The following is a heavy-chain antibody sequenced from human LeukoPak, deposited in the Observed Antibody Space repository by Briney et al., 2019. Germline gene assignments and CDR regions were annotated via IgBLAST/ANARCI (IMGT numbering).Heavy chain of an antibody. D-gene: IGHD6-19*01. CDR1: GGSISSGGYS. Sequence: SETLSLTCAVSGGSISSGGYSWSWIRQPPGKGLEWIGYTYHSGSTYYNPSLKSRVTISVDRSKNQFSLKLSSVTAADTAVYYCARVGPGSSGWQGYYFDYWGQGTLVTVSS. CDR3: ARVGPGSSGWQGYYFDY. J-gene: IGHJ4*02. V-gene: IGHV4-30-2*01. CDR2: TYHSGST.